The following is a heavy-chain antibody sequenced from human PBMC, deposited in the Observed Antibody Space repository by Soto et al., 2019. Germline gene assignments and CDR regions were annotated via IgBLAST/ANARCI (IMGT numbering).Heavy chain of an antibody. CDR3: ARSRFFDYFDY. Sequence: TLSLTCTVSGGSISSYYWSWIRQPPGKGLEWIGNIYYSGSTNYNPSLKSRVTISVDTSKNQFSLKLSSVTAADTAVYYCARSRFFDYFDYWGQGTLVTVSS. CDR1: GGSISSYY. D-gene: IGHD3-3*01. V-gene: IGHV4-59*01. CDR2: IYYSGST. J-gene: IGHJ4*02.